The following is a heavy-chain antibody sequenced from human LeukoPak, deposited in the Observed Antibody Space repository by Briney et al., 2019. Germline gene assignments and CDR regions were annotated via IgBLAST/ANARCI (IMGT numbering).Heavy chain of an antibody. CDR2: IYSAGST. CDR3: ARGLGYCTSTTCLLPFDY. D-gene: IGHD2-2*01. J-gene: IGHJ4*02. V-gene: IGHV3-53*01. Sequence: GGSLRLSCAASWFTVSTYYMTWVRQAPGKGLECVSVIYSAGSTYYADSAKGRFTVSRDNSKNTLYLQMNSLRAEDTAMYYCARGLGYCTSTTCLLPFDYWGQGTLVTVSS. CDR1: WFTVSTYY.